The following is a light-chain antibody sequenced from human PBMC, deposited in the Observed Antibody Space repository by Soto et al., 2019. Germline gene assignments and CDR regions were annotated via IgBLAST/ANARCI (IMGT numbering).Light chain of an antibody. J-gene: IGKJ5*01. V-gene: IGKV3-20*01. CDR2: GAS. Sequence: EIVLTQSPGTLSLSPGETATLSCRASQSVSSNYLAWYQHNPGQAPRLLIYGASSRATAIPDRFSGSGSGTDFTLTVSRLEPEDFAVYYCQQYGSSPITFGQGTRLEIK. CDR3: QQYGSSPIT. CDR1: QSVSSNY.